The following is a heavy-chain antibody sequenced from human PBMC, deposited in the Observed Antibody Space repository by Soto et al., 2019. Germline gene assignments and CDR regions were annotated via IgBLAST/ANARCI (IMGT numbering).Heavy chain of an antibody. V-gene: IGHV1-69*06. CDR2: IIPIFGTA. D-gene: IGHD3-22*01. J-gene: IGHJ3*02. Sequence: GASVKVSCKASGGTFSSYAISWVRQAPGQGLEWMGGIIPIFGTANYAQKFQGRVTITADKSTSTAYMELSSLRSEDTAVYYCARDRSPYYYDSSRSGAFDIWGQGTMVTVSS. CDR3: ARDRSPYYYDSSRSGAFDI. CDR1: GGTFSSYA.